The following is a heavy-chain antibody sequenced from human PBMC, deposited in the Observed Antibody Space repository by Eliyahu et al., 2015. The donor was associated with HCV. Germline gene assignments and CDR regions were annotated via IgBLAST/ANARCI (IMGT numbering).Heavy chain of an antibody. CDR3: AKWGDSGSTEGVFDI. J-gene: IGHJ3*02. V-gene: IGHV3-30*18. Sequence: QVQLVESGGGVVQPGRSLRLSCAASGFTLSSYGMHWVRQAPGKGLEWVAVISYDGSNKYYADSVKGRFTISRDNSKNTLYLQMNSLRVEDTAVYYCAKWGDSGSTEGVFDIWGQGTMVTVSS. D-gene: IGHD1-26*01. CDR2: ISYDGSNK. CDR1: GFTLSSYG.